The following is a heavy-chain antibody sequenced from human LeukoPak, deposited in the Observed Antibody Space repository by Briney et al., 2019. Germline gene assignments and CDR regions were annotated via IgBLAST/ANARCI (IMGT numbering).Heavy chain of an antibody. J-gene: IGHJ4*02. CDR1: GFSFSTYA. CDR3: AKRMGGANFDY. D-gene: IGHD1-26*01. V-gene: IGHV3-23*01. Sequence: GGSLRLSCAASGFSFSTYAMYWVRQAPGKGLEWVSAICGGGGASYYADSVKGRFTISRDDSQNTLYLQMDSLRAEDTALYYCAKRMGGANFDYWGQGTLVTVSS. CDR2: ICGGGGAS.